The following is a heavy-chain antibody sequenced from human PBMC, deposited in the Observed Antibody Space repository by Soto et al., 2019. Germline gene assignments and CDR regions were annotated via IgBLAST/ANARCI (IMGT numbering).Heavy chain of an antibody. Sequence: PGGYLRISCAFSVFIFSIYSMNWVRQAPGKGLEWVANIKADGSEKYYVDSVRGRFTISRDNAKNSLYLEMNSLSAEDTALYYCARDYDFWGQGTMVTVSS. D-gene: IGHD3-3*01. CDR1: VFIFSIYS. V-gene: IGHV3-7*03. CDR2: IKADGSEK. J-gene: IGHJ4*02. CDR3: ARDYDF.